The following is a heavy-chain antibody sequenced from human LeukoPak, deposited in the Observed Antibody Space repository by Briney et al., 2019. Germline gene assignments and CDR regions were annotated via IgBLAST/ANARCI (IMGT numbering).Heavy chain of an antibody. CDR3: AGSVVNSWYLDL. V-gene: IGHV1-46*01. J-gene: IGHJ2*01. Sequence: ASVKVSCKASGGTFSSYAISWVRQAPGQGLEWMGMINPIGGNTNYAQKFQDRVTMTRDTSTSTVYMELSSLRPDDTAMYYCAGSVVNSWYLDLWGRGTLVTVSS. CDR2: INPIGGNT. D-gene: IGHD3-22*01. CDR1: GGTFSSYA.